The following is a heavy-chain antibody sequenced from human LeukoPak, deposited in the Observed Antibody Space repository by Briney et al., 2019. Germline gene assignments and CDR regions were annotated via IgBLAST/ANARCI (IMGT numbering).Heavy chain of an antibody. V-gene: IGHV1-8*01. D-gene: IGHD3-10*01. J-gene: IGHJ4*02. CDR3: ARGVHTMVRGVFPADY. Sequence: ASVKVSCKASGYTFTSYDINWVRQATGQGLEWMGWTNPNSGNTGYAQKFQGRVTMTRNTSISTAYMELSSLRSEDTAVYYCARGVHTMVRGVFPADYWGQGTLVTVSS. CDR2: TNPNSGNT. CDR1: GYTFTSYD.